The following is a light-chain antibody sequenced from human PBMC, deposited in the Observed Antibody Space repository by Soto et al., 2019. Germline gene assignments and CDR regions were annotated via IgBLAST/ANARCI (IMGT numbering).Light chain of an antibody. CDR2: AAS. CDR3: QQSYSTPMYT. CDR1: QSISSY. Sequence: DIQMTQSPSSLSASVGDRVTITCRASQSISSYLNWYQQKPGKAPKLLVYAASSLQSGVPSRFSGSGSGTDFTLTISSLQPEDFATYYFQQSYSTPMYTFGHGTKLEIK. V-gene: IGKV1-39*01. J-gene: IGKJ2*01.